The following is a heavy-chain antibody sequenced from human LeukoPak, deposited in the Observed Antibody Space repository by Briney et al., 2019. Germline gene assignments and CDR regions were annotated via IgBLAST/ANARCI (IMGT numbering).Heavy chain of an antibody. Sequence: GGSLRLSCAASGFTFSSYSMNWVRQAPGKGLEWVSSISGSSSYIYYADSVKGRFTISRDNAKNSLYLQMNSLRAEDTAVYYCAREARARDPQRYYYYYMDVWGKGTTVTISS. V-gene: IGHV3-21*01. CDR1: GFTFSSYS. D-gene: IGHD5-24*01. CDR3: AREARARDPQRYYYYYMDV. J-gene: IGHJ6*03. CDR2: ISGSSSYI.